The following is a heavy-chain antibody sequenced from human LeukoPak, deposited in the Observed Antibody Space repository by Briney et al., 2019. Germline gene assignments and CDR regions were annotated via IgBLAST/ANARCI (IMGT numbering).Heavy chain of an antibody. CDR2: IYTSGST. D-gene: IGHD3-22*01. CDR1: GSSISSGSYY. J-gene: IGHJ4*02. Sequence: SQTLSLTCTVSGSSISSGSYYWSWIRQPAGKGLEWIGRIYTSGSTNYSPSLKSRVTISVDTSKNQFSLKLSSVTAADTAVYYCAREASSGPYFDYWGQGTLVTVSS. V-gene: IGHV4-61*02. CDR3: AREASSGPYFDY.